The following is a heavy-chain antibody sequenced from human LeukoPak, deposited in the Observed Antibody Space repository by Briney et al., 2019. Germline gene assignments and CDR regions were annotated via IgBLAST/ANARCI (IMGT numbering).Heavy chain of an antibody. D-gene: IGHD1-1*01. Sequence: KPSETLSLTCTVSGGSINSSSYYWDWIRQPPGKGLEWIGNIYYSGSPYYNPSLKSRVTISVDTSKNQFSLRLSSVTAADTAVYYCATWRTAKTGFDYWGQGTLVTVSS. J-gene: IGHJ4*02. CDR1: GGSINSSSYY. V-gene: IGHV4-39*01. CDR3: ATWRTAKTGFDY. CDR2: IYYSGSP.